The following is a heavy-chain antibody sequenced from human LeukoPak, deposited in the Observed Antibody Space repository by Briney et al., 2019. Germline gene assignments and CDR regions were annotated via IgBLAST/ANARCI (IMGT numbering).Heavy chain of an antibody. CDR2: INHSGSSGIT. CDR1: GGSFSGYY. CDR3: AREPRWLQLVGYYYGMDV. J-gene: IGHJ6*02. D-gene: IGHD5-24*01. Sequence: SETLSLTCAVYGGSFSGYYWTWIRQAPGKGLEWIGEINHSGSSGITNYNPSLKSRVTISVDTSKNQFSLKLSSVTAADTAVYYCAREPRWLQLVGYYYGMDVWGQGTTVTVSS. V-gene: IGHV4-34*01.